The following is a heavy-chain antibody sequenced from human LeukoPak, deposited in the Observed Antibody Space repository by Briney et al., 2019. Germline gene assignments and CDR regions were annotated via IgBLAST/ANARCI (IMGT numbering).Heavy chain of an antibody. D-gene: IGHD6-19*01. Sequence: GGSLRLSCAASGFTFSSYSMNWVRQAPGKGLEWASSISSSSSYIYYADSVKGRFTISRDNAKNSLYLQMNSLRAEDTAVYYCASCIAVAGTPFDYWGQGTLVTVSS. CDR2: ISSSSSYI. J-gene: IGHJ4*02. V-gene: IGHV3-21*01. CDR1: GFTFSSYS. CDR3: ASCIAVAGTPFDY.